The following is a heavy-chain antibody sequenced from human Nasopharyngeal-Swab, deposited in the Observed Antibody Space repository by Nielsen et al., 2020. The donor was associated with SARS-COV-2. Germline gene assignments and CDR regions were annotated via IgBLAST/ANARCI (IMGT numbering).Heavy chain of an antibody. Sequence: WIRQPPGKGLEWIGSIYYSGSTYYNPSLKSRVTISVDTSKNQFSLKLSSVTAEDTAVYYCTTAPWGSRRDSLFDYWGQGTLVTVSS. CDR3: TTAPWGSRRDSLFDY. J-gene: IGHJ4*02. V-gene: IGHV4-39*07. CDR2: IYYSGST. D-gene: IGHD4-17*01.